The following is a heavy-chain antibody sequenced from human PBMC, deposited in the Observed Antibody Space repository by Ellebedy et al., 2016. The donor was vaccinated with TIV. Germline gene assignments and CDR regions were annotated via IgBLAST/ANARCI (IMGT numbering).Heavy chain of an antibody. CDR1: GAAFSGSA. V-gene: IGHV1-69*13. Sequence: ASVKVSCKASGAAFSGSAISWVRQAPGQGLEWIGGIIAIFATTKYAQKFQARVTISADESTRTAYMELSSLRSEDTAVYYCARVPDFYGSGSRYLIFDTWGQGTLVTVSS. D-gene: IGHD3-10*01. J-gene: IGHJ4*02. CDR2: IIAIFATT. CDR3: ARVPDFYGSGSRYLIFDT.